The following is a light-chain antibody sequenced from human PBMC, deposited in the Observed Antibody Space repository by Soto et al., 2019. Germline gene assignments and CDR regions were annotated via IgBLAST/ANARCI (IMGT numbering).Light chain of an antibody. CDR3: QQYGSAPS. CDR1: QRVSGGF. CDR2: DTS. V-gene: IGKV3D-20*01. Sequence: DIVLTQSPATLSMSPGERVTLYCGASQRVSGGFLAWYQHKPGLAPRLILYDTSFRATGVPDRFSGSGSGTHFTLTISRLDPEDFAVYYCQQYGSAPSFGQGTKWKSN. J-gene: IGKJ1*01.